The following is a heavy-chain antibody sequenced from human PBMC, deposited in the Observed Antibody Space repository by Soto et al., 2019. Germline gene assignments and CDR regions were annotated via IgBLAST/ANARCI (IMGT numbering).Heavy chain of an antibody. J-gene: IGHJ4*02. V-gene: IGHV1-2*02. D-gene: IGHD6-13*01. CDR1: GYTFTGYY. CDR3: ATGYSSSRYYFDY. CDR2: INPNSGGT. Sequence: ASVKVSCKASGYTFTGYYMHWVRQAPGQGLEWMGWINPNSGGTNYAQKFQGRVTMTRDTSISTAYMELSRLRSDDTAVYYCATGYSSSRYYFDYWGQGTLVTVS.